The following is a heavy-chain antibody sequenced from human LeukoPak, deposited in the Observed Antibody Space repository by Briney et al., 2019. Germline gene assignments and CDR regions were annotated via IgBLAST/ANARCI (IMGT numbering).Heavy chain of an antibody. CDR2: IHYGGSA. J-gene: IGHJ4*02. CDR1: GASISSTSYY. Sequence: SETLSLTCTVSGASISSTSYYWGRIRQPPEKGLQWIGSIHYGGSAYYNPSLKSRITISVDTSKNQFSLKLSSVTATDTAVYYCARLTFYYDGSGYYFDYWGQGTLVTVSS. CDR3: ARLTFYYDGSGYYFDY. D-gene: IGHD3-22*01. V-gene: IGHV4-39*01.